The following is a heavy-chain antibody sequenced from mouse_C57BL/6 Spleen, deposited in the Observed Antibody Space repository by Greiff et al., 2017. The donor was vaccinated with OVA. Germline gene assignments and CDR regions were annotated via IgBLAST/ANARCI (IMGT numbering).Heavy chain of an antibody. D-gene: IGHD3-2*02. J-gene: IGHJ4*01. CDR3: ARAAQATYAMDY. CDR2: INPSNGGT. CDR1: GYTFTSYW. Sequence: QVQLQQPGTELVKPGASVKLSCKASGYTFTSYWMHWVKQRPGQGLEWIGNINPSNGGTNYNEKFKSKATLTIDKSSSTAYMQLSSLTSEDSAVYYCARAAQATYAMDYWGQGTSVTVSS. V-gene: IGHV1-53*01.